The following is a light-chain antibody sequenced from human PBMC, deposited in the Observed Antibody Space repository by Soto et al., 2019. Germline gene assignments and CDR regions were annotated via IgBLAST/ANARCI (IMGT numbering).Light chain of an antibody. CDR1: QSINRH. Sequence: EIVLTQSPATLSLSPGERATLSCRASQSINRHLAWYRQKPGQAPRLLIYDASNRATGIPARFSGSGSGTDFTLTISSLEPEDFAVYYCQLYGRSTMYTFGQGTRLEIK. V-gene: IGKV3-11*01. CDR3: QLYGRSTMYT. CDR2: DAS. J-gene: IGKJ2*01.